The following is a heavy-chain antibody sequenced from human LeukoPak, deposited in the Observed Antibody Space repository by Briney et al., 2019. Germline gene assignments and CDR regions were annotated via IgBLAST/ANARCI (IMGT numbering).Heavy chain of an antibody. CDR1: GGSISSYY. J-gene: IGHJ6*03. CDR3: ARGRYDILTGYLRSHYYYYMDV. V-gene: IGHV4-4*07. CDR2: IYTSGST. Sequence: SETLSLTCTVSGGSISSYYWSWIRQPAGKGLEWIGHIYTSGSTNYNPSLKSRVTMSVDTSKNHFSLKLSSVTAADTAVYYCARGRYDILTGYLRSHYYYYMDVWGKGTTVTVSS. D-gene: IGHD3-9*01.